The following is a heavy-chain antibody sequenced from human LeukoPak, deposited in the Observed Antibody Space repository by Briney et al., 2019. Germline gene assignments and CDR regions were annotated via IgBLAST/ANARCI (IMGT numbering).Heavy chain of an antibody. D-gene: IGHD3-22*01. CDR2: INPNSGGT. V-gene: IGHV1-2*02. CDR1: GYTFTGYY. Sequence: ASVKVSCKASGYTFTGYYMHWVRQAPGQGLEWMGWINPNSGGTNYAQKFQGRVTMTRDTSISTAYMELSRLRSDDTAVHYCARGRGRDSRNNWFDPWGQGTLVTVSS. J-gene: IGHJ5*02. CDR3: ARGRGRDSRNNWFDP.